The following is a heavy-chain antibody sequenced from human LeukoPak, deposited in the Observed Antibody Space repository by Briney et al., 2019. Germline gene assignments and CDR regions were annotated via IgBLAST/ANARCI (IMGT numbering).Heavy chain of an antibody. J-gene: IGHJ5*02. CDR1: GFTFSSYS. CDR3: ARDRICSGGSCYSHWFDP. V-gene: IGHV3-21*01. Sequence: NPGGSLRLSCAASGFTFSSYSMNWVRQAPGKGLEWVSSISTGSSYIYYADSVKGRFTISRDNAKNSLYLQMNSLRAEDTAVYYCARDRICSGGSCYSHWFDPWGQGTLVTVSS. CDR2: ISTGSSYI. D-gene: IGHD2-15*01.